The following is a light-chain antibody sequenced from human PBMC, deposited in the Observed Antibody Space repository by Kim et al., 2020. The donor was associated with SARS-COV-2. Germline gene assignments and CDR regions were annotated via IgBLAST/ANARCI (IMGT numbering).Light chain of an antibody. CDR2: EVN. J-gene: IGLJ1*01. CDR3: CIYAYSYTYV. Sequence: GQSIAISCTGTSSDVGSYNLVSWYQHHPGEAPKLIISEVNKRPSGVSDRFSGSKSANTASLTISGLQAEDEADYYCCIYAYSYTYVFGTGTKVTVL. CDR1: SSDVGSYNL. V-gene: IGLV2-23*02.